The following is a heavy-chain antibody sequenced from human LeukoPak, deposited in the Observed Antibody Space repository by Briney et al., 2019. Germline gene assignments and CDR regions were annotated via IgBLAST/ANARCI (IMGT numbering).Heavy chain of an antibody. J-gene: IGHJ3*02. CDR2: TYYKSKWHN. CDR3: ARDADWGYDAYDI. V-gene: IGHV6-1*01. Sequence: TVSLTCENSGDGHSVSSHFWNWHKQSPSRGLEWRGRTYYKSKWHNDYAVSVKSRITISPDTSKNQFSLHLNSVTPEDTAVYYCARDADWGYDAYDIWGQGTMVTVSS. D-gene: IGHD7-27*01. CDR1: GDGHSVSSHF.